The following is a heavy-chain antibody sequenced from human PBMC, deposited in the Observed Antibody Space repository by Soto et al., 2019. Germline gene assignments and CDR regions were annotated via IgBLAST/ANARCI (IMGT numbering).Heavy chain of an antibody. J-gene: IGHJ4*02. D-gene: IGHD4-17*01. Sequence: GASVKVSCKASAYSINSYDMNWVRQATGQGLEWMGWMNPKSGNTGFAEKFQGRVKMTWNTSTGTVHLEISSLRPEDTAVYYCARGLVDSGGNCFDSWGQGTQVTVSS. CDR3: ARGLVDSGGNCFDS. CDR1: AYSINSYD. V-gene: IGHV1-8*01. CDR2: MNPKSGNT.